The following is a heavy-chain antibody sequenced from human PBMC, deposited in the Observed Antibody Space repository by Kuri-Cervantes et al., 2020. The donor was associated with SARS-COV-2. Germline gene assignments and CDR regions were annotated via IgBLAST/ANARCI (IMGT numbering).Heavy chain of an antibody. Sequence: GSLRLSCAVYGGSFSGYYWSWIRQSPGKGLEWIGEINHSGNTNYNPSLKSRITISVATSKNQFSLKLSSVTAADTAVYYCARSMVGTRTLLDAFDIWGQGTMVTVSS. J-gene: IGHJ3*02. V-gene: IGHV4-34*01. CDR2: INHSGNT. D-gene: IGHD2-21*02. CDR3: ARSMVGTRTLLDAFDI. CDR1: GGSFSGYY.